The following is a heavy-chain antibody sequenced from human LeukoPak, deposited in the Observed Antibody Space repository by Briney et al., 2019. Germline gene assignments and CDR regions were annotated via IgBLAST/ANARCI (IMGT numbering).Heavy chain of an antibody. D-gene: IGHD6-13*01. CDR2: IKEDGSEK. CDR1: GFTFNRDW. CDR3: ARDLRPTYSSTDPFDY. J-gene: IGHJ4*02. V-gene: IGHV3-7*01. Sequence: GGSLRLSCTASGFTFNRDWTAWVRQAPGKGLEWVANIKEDGSEKNYVDSVKGRFTMSRDNAENSLYLQMNSLRAEDTAVYYCARDLRPTYSSTDPFDYWGQGTLVTVSS.